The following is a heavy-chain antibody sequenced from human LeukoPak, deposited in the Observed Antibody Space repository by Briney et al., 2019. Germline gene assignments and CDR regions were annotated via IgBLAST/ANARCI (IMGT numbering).Heavy chain of an antibody. V-gene: IGHV3-53*01. CDR1: GFTVSRNY. D-gene: IGHD6-13*01. CDR2: IYSGDNT. J-gene: IGHJ5*02. Sequence: PGGSLRLSCAASGFTVSRNYMSWVRQAPGKGLEWVSVIYSGDNTYYADSVKGRFTISRDNSKNTLYLQMDSLRAEDTAVYYCASLIAAADSNWFDPWGQGTLVTVPS. CDR3: ASLIAAADSNWFDP.